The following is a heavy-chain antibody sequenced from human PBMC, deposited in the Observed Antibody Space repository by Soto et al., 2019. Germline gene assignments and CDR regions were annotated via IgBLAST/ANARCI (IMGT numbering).Heavy chain of an antibody. D-gene: IGHD3-10*01. J-gene: IGHJ5*02. CDR1: GGSISCGGYY. Sequence: PSETLSLTCTVSGGSISCGGYYWSWIRQHPGKGLEWIGYIYYSGSTYYNPSLKSRVTISVDTSKNQFSLKLSSVTAADTAVYYCAREKMVRGVTGWFDPWGQGTLVTVSS. CDR3: AREKMVRGVTGWFDP. V-gene: IGHV4-31*03. CDR2: IYYSGST.